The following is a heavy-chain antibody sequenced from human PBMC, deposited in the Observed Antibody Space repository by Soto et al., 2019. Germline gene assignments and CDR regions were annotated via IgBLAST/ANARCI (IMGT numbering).Heavy chain of an antibody. CDR1: GFTFSSYA. CDR2: ISGSGGST. Sequence: PGGSLRLSCAASGFTFSSYAMSWVRQAPGKGLEWVSAISGSGGSTYYADSVKGRFTISRDNSKNTLYLQMNSLRAEDTAVYYCAKEILWGDYYYYGMDVWGQGTTVTVSS. D-gene: IGHD3-16*01. V-gene: IGHV3-23*01. J-gene: IGHJ6*02. CDR3: AKEILWGDYYYYGMDV.